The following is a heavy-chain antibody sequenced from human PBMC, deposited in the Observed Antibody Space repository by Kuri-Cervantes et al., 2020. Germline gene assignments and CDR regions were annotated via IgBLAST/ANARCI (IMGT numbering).Heavy chain of an antibody. J-gene: IGHJ3*02. CDR2: MTNSGDG. CDR3: ARDHSYLRAFDI. CDR1: GFTFSSFA. V-gene: IGHV3-23*01. D-gene: IGHD5-18*01. Sequence: ETLSLTCAASGFTFSSFAMSWVRQGPGKGLEWVSGMTNSGDGYYADSVKGRSTISRDNSKNTLDLQMNSLRAEDTAVYYCARDHSYLRAFDIWGQGTTVTVSS.